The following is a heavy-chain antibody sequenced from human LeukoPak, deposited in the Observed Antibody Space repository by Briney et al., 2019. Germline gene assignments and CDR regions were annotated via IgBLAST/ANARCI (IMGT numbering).Heavy chain of an antibody. Sequence: PSETLSLTCAVYGGSFSGYYWSWIRQPPGKGLEWIGEINDSGSTNYNPSLKSRLTTSVDTTKNQFSLKLSYVTAADTAVYYCARGMKIDYSVWFDPWGQGTLVTVSS. J-gene: IGHJ5*02. CDR1: GGSFSGYY. CDR3: ARGMKIDYSVWFDP. D-gene: IGHD4-11*01. V-gene: IGHV4-34*01. CDR2: INDSGST.